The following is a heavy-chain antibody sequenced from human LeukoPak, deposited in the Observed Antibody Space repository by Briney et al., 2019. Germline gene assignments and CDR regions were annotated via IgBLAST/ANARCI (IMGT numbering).Heavy chain of an antibody. CDR2: IIPIFGTA. CDR1: GGTFSSYA. V-gene: IGHV1-69*05. J-gene: IGHJ4*02. D-gene: IGHD3-10*01. CDR3: ATNHYYGSGSYGY. Sequence: GASVEVSCKASGGTFSSYAISWVRQAPGQGLEWMGGIIPIFGTANYAQKFQGRVTITTDESTSTAYMELSSLRSEDTAVYYCATNHYYGSGSYGYWGQGTLVTVSS.